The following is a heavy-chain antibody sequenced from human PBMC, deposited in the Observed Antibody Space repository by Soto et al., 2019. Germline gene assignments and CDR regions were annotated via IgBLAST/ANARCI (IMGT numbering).Heavy chain of an antibody. Sequence: SVKVSCKASGFTFSNSAVQWVRQTRGQRPAWMGWMVVGSGGTHYAQKLQGRVTMTTDTSTSTAYMELRSLRSDDTAVYYRARDISYYDSSGYYYAYDYWGQGTLVTVSS. D-gene: IGHD3-22*01. V-gene: IGHV1-58*01. CDR1: GFTFSNSA. J-gene: IGHJ4*02. CDR2: MVVGSGGT. CDR3: ARDISYYDSSGYYYAYDY.